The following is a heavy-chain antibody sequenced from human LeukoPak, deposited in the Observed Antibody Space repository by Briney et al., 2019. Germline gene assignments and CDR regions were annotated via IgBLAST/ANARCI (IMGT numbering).Heavy chain of an antibody. V-gene: IGHV1-18*01. CDR1: GYTFTSYG. CDR2: ISAYNGNT. D-gene: IGHD6-13*01. Sequence: ASVEVSCKASGYTFTSYGISWVRQAPGQGLEWMGWISAYNGNTNYAQKLQGRVTMTTDTSTSTAYMELRSLRSDDTAVYYCARSIAAAGTVDYYYGMDVWGQGTTVTVSS. J-gene: IGHJ6*02. CDR3: ARSIAAAGTVDYYYGMDV.